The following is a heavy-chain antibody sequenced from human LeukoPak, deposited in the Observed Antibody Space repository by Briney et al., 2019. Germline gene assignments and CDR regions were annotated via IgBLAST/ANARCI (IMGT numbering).Heavy chain of an antibody. D-gene: IGHD1-14*01. J-gene: IGHJ4*02. CDR3: ARAPPSAENFDY. V-gene: IGHV3-21*01. Sequence: GGSLRLSCAASGFTFSSYSMNWVRQAPGKGLEWVSSISSSSSYIYYADSVKGRFTISRDNAKNSLYLQMNCLRAEDTAVYYCARAPPSAENFDYWGQGTLVTVSS. CDR1: GFTFSSYS. CDR2: ISSSSSYI.